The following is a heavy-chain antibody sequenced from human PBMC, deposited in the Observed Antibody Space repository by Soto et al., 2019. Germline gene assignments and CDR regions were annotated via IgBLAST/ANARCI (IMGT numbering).Heavy chain of an antibody. CDR3: ARTPIAVAGTVGYFDY. Sequence: QVQLVQSGAEVKKPGSSVKVSYKASGGTFSSYAISWVRQAPGQGLEWMGGIIPIFGTANYAQKLQGRVTITADKSTSTAYMELSRLRSEDTAVYYCARTPIAVAGTVGYFDYWGQGTLVTVSS. J-gene: IGHJ4*02. V-gene: IGHV1-69*06. D-gene: IGHD6-19*01. CDR2: IIPIFGTA. CDR1: GGTFSSYA.